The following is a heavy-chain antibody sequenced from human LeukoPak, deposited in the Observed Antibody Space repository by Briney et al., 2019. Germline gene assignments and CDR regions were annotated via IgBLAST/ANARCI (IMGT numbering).Heavy chain of an antibody. Sequence: SVKVPCKASGYTFTSYGISWVRQAPGQGLEWMGWISAYNGNTNYAQKLQGRVTMTTDTSTSTAYMELRSLRSDDTAVYYCARDLGYGSGSYYADYWGQGTLVTVSS. CDR1: GYTFTSYG. J-gene: IGHJ4*02. V-gene: IGHV1-18*01. CDR3: ARDLGYGSGSYYADY. CDR2: ISAYNGNT. D-gene: IGHD3-10*01.